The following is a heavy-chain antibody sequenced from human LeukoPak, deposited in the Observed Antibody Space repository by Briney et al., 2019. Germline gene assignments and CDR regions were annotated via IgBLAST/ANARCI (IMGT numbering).Heavy chain of an antibody. Sequence: PGGSLRLSCAASGFTFSSYEMNWVRQAPGKGLGWVSYISSSGSTIYYADSVKGRFTISRDNAKNSLYLQMNSLRAEDTAVYYCARDFHYDYVWGSYRSRGPFDYWGQGTLVTVSS. V-gene: IGHV3-48*03. CDR2: ISSSGSTI. CDR3: ARDFHYDYVWGSYRSRGPFDY. J-gene: IGHJ4*02. D-gene: IGHD3-16*02. CDR1: GFTFSSYE.